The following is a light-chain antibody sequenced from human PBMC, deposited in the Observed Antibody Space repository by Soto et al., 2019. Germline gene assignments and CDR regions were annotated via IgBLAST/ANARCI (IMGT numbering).Light chain of an antibody. CDR3: QQFNSYPFT. Sequence: DIQLTQSPSFLSASVGDRVTITCRASQDISRYLAWYQQKPGKAPNLLIYAASTLQSGVPSRFSGSGSGTEFTITISSLQTEDFATYYCQQFNSYPFTFGGGTKVEIK. V-gene: IGKV1-9*01. CDR2: AAS. J-gene: IGKJ4*01. CDR1: QDISRY.